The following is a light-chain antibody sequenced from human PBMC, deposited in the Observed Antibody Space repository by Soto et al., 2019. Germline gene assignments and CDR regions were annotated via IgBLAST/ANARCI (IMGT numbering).Light chain of an antibody. CDR3: QQSYSTPRT. J-gene: IGKJ2*02. Sequence: DIQMTQSPSSLSASVGDRVTVTCRASQSISSYLNWYQQKPGKAPKLLIYAASSLQSGVPSRFSGSRSGTDFTLTISSLQPEDFATYYCQQSYSTPRTFGQGTKLEIK. CDR2: AAS. CDR1: QSISSY. V-gene: IGKV1-39*01.